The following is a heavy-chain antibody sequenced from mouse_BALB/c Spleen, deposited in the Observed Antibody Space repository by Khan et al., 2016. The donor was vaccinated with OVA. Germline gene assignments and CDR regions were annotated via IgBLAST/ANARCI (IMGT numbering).Heavy chain of an antibody. J-gene: IGHJ3*01. CDR2: IRSGGST. Sequence: QVQLQQSGPGLMQPSHSLSITCTVSGFSLNTYGIHWIRQSQGKGLEWLGVIRSGGSTDYNGAFISRLNITKDNSKSQVVFKMNSLQTADTAIYYCARNSYMYDFTYWGQGTLVTVSA. V-gene: IGHV2-2*01. D-gene: IGHD2-14*01. CDR3: ARNSYMYDFTY. CDR1: GFSLNTYG.